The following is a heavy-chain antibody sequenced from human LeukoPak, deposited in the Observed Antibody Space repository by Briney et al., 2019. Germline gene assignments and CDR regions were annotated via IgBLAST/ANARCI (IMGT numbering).Heavy chain of an antibody. CDR2: IYYSGST. D-gene: IGHD7-27*01. Sequence: SETLSLTCTVSGGSISSSSYYWGWIRQPPGKGLEWIGSIYYSGSTYYNPSLKSRVTISVDTSKNQFSLKLSSVTAADTAVYYCARGPYAWGYIDYWGQGTLATVSS. CDR1: GGSISSSSYY. V-gene: IGHV4-39*07. J-gene: IGHJ4*02. CDR3: ARGPYAWGYIDY.